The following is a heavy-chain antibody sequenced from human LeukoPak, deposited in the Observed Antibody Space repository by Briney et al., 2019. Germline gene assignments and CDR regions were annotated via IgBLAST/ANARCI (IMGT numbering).Heavy chain of an antibody. J-gene: IGHJ6*02. CDR2: INPSGGST. CDR3: ARDLIPHYYDSSGPNPHYYYGMDV. Sequence: ASVRVSFKASGYTFTSYYMHWVRQAPGQGLEWMGIINPSGGSTSYAQKFQGRVTMTRDTSTSTVYMELSSLRSEDTAVYYCARDLIPHYYDSSGPNPHYYYGMDVWGQGTTVTVSS. V-gene: IGHV1-46*01. D-gene: IGHD3-22*01. CDR1: GYTFTSYY.